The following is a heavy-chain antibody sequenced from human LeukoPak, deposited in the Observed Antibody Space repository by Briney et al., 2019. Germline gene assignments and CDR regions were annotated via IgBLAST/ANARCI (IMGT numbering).Heavy chain of an antibody. J-gene: IGHJ3*02. D-gene: IGHD3-22*01. CDR1: GGSFSGYY. Sequence: LETLSLTCAVYGGSFSGYYWSWIRQPPGKGLEWIGEINHSGSTNYNPSLKSRVTISVDTSKNQFSLKLSSVTAADTAVYHCARGRAYYDSKAFDIWGQGTMVTVSS. CDR2: INHSGST. CDR3: ARGRAYYDSKAFDI. V-gene: IGHV4-34*01.